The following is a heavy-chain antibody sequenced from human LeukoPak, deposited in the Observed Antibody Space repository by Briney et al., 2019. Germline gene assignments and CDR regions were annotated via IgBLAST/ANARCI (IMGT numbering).Heavy chain of an antibody. J-gene: IGHJ1*01. V-gene: IGHV3-53*01. D-gene: IGHD3-22*01. CDR1: GFTVSNNY. CDR3: AKDLSYYDSSGYSVEYFQH. CDR2: IYGGGST. Sequence: PGGSLRLSCAASGFTVSNNYMSWVRQAPGKGLEWVSVIYGGGSTYYADSVKGRFTISRDNSKNTLYLQMNSLRAEDTAVYYCAKDLSYYDSSGYSVEYFQHWGQGTLVTVSS.